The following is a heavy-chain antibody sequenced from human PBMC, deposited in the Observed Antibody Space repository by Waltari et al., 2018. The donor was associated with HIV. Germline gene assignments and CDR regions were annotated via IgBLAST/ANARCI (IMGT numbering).Heavy chain of an antibody. J-gene: IGHJ1*01. CDR3: AAGLDTGLITGY. CDR1: GYTFTDHP. D-gene: IGHD5-18*01. V-gene: IGHV1-2*06. CDR2: INPNSGGT. Sequence: QVHLVQSGAEVKKPGASVKVSCKASGYTFTDHPMQWVRQAPGHGLQWMGRINPNSGGTDYAQTFQDRVTMTRDRSISTVYLELNSLTSADTAIYYCAAGLDTGLITGYWGQGTLVTVSS.